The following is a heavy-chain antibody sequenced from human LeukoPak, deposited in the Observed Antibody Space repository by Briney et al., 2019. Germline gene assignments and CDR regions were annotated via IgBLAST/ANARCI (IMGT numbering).Heavy chain of an antibody. D-gene: IGHD2-2*01. CDR1: GFTFSSYW. J-gene: IGHJ4*02. CDR3: ARDLIYCTSTSCYDPSFDH. Sequence: GGSLRLSCAASGFTFSSYWMHWVRQAPGKGLVWVSRINSDGSSTSYVDSVKGRFTISRDNAKNTLYLQMNSLRAEDTAVYYCARDLIYCTSTSCYDPSFDHWGQGTLVTVSS. CDR2: INSDGSST. V-gene: IGHV3-74*01.